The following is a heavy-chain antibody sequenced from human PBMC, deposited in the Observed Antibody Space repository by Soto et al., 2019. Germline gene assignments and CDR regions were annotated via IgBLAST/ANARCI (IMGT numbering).Heavy chain of an antibody. CDR3: ARGGGGFLHDYGGTKWFDP. CDR1: GGTISIGGYS. Sequence: SETLSLTCAGSGGTISIGGYSLSWIRQPPGKGLEWIGYIYHSGSTYYNPSLKSRVTISVDRSKNKFSLKPSSVTAAATAVYYSARGGGGFLHDYGGTKWFDPWGQGTMVTVSS. V-gene: IGHV4-30-2*01. J-gene: IGHJ5*02. D-gene: IGHD4-17*01. CDR2: IYHSGST.